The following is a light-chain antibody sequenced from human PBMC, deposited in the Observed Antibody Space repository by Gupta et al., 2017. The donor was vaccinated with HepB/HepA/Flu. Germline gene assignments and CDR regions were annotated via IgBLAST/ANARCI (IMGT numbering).Light chain of an antibody. CDR1: TSNIGRNP. J-gene: IGLJ2*01. Sequence: QSVLTQPPSASGTPGQRVTIPCSGSTSNIGRNPVNWYQQLPGTAPKLLIYSNNQRPSGVPDRFSGSKSGTSASLAISGLQSEDEAYYYCAAWDDSLNGYVVFGGGTKLTVL. CDR2: SNN. CDR3: AAWDDSLNGYVV. V-gene: IGLV1-44*01.